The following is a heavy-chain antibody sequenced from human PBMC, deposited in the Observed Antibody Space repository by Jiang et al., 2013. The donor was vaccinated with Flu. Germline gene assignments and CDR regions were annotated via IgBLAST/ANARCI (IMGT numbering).Heavy chain of an antibody. V-gene: IGHV5-51*01. CDR3: ARAGGSSGFPFSPYRKRPGYFDY. D-gene: IGHD3-22*01. Sequence: GAEVKKPGESLKISCKGSGYSFTSYWIGWVRQMPGKGLEWMGIIYPGDSDTRYSPSFQGQVTISADKSISTAYLQWSSLKASDTAMYYCARAGGSSGFPFSPYRKRPGYFDYWGQGTLVTVSS. CDR2: IYPGDSDT. CDR1: GYSFTSYW. J-gene: IGHJ4*02.